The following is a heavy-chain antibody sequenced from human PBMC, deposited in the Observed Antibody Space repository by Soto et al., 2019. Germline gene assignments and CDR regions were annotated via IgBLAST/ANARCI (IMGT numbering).Heavy chain of an antibody. CDR1: GFTFRTYT. J-gene: IGHJ6*02. V-gene: IGHV3-21*01. D-gene: IGHD2-15*01. Sequence: EVQLVESGGGLVKPGGSLRLSCISSGFTFRTYTMNWVRQAPGKGLEWVSGIRGFSPYTFYAESVKGRFTISRDNAKNSLYLQMNSLTAEDTAVYYCARDRGYDAHDYYYNAMDVWGQGTTVTVSS. CDR2: IRGFSPYT. CDR3: ARDRGYDAHDYYYNAMDV.